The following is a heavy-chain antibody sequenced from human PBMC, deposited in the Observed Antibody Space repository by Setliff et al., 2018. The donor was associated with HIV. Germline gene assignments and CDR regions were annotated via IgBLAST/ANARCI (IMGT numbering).Heavy chain of an antibody. Sequence: ASVKVSCKASGGTFSTYAFSWVRQAPGQGLEWMGGIIPIFGTTNYAQRFQGRVTITADESTSTAYMELSSLKSEDTALYFCARDSFSGRTNPGDYYGMDVWGQGTTVTVSS. CDR1: GGTFSTYA. D-gene: IGHD2-8*01. CDR3: ARDSFSGRTNPGDYYGMDV. CDR2: IIPIFGTT. J-gene: IGHJ6*02. V-gene: IGHV1-69*13.